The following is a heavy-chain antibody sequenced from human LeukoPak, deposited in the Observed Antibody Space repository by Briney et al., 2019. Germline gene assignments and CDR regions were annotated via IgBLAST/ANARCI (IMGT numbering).Heavy chain of an antibody. D-gene: IGHD3-10*01. Sequence: SETLSLTCAVYGGSFSGYYWSWIRQPPGKGLEWIGEINHSGSTNYNPSLKSRVTISVDTSKNQFSLKLSSVTAADTAVYYCARGRWFGEPSWLYWGQGTLVTVSS. CDR3: ARGRWFGEPSWLY. CDR1: GGSFSGYY. V-gene: IGHV4-34*01. CDR2: INHSGST. J-gene: IGHJ4*02.